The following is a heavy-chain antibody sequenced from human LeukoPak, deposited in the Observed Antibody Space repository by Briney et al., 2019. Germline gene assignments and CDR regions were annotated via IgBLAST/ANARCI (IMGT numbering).Heavy chain of an antibody. J-gene: IGHJ5*02. V-gene: IGHV4-34*01. CDR1: GGSFSGYY. Sequence: SETLSLTCAVYGGSFSGYYWSWIRQPPGKGLEWIGEINHSGRTNYNPSLKSRVTISVDTSKNQFSLKLSSVTAADTAVYYCARGFGLVIPWGQGTLVTVSS. CDR2: INHSGRT. CDR3: ARGFGLVIP. D-gene: IGHD4-23*01.